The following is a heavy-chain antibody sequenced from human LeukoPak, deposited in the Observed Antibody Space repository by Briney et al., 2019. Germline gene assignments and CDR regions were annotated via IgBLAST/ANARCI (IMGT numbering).Heavy chain of an antibody. D-gene: IGHD3-16*02. CDR1: GGSFSGYY. J-gene: IGHJ4*02. V-gene: IGHV4-34*01. CDR2: INHSGST. CDR3: ARHPEILRLGELSSKSSFDY. Sequence: SETLSLTCAVYGGSFSGYYWSWTRQPPGKGLEWIGEINHSGSTNYNPSLKSRVTISVDTSKNQFSLKLSSVTAADTAVYYCARHPEILRLGELSSKSSFDYWGQGTLVTVSS.